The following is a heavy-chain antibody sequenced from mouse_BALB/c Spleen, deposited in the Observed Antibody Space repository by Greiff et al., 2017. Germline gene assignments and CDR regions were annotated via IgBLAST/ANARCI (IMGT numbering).Heavy chain of an antibody. D-gene: IGHD1-1*01. CDR1: GFTFSSYT. Sequence: EVQLQESGGGLVQPGGSLKLSCAASGFTFSSYTMSWVRQTPEKRLEWVAYISNGGGSTYYPDTVKGRFTISRDNAKNTLYLQMSSLKSEDTAMYYCARLSGSSYVWYFDVWGAGTTVTVSS. CDR2: ISNGGGST. CDR3: ARLSGSSYVWYFDV. J-gene: IGHJ1*01. V-gene: IGHV5-12-2*01.